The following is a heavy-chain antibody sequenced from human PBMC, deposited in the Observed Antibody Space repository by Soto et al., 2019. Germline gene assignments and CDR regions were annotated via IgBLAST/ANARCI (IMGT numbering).Heavy chain of an antibody. V-gene: IGHV3-23*01. CDR2: ISGSGGGT. Sequence: EVKLLESGGGLVQPGGSLRLSCAASGFTFSNYVMSWVRQAPGKWLEWVSAISGSGGGTYYADSVKGRFTISRDISKNPLFLQMSSLRAEDTAVYYCAKDVCGSTSCYVDYWGQGTLVSVSS. D-gene: IGHD2-2*01. CDR3: AKDVCGSTSCYVDY. J-gene: IGHJ4*02. CDR1: GFTFSNYV.